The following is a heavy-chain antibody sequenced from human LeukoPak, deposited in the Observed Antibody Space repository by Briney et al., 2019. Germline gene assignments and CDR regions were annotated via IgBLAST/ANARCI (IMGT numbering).Heavy chain of an antibody. Sequence: ASVKVSCKASGYTFTGYYMHWVRQAPGQGLEWMGWIYPNTGATKYAQKFQGRVTMTRDTYISTAYMELSGLRSDDSAVYYCGTLLSNGPFDYGGQGSLVTVSS. CDR3: GTLLSNGPFDY. V-gene: IGHV1-2*02. CDR2: IYPNTGAT. J-gene: IGHJ4*02. CDR1: GYTFTGYY.